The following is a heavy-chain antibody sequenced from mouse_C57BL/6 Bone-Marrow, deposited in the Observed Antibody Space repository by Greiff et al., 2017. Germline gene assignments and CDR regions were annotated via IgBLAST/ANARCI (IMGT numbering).Heavy chain of an antibody. J-gene: IGHJ4*01. D-gene: IGHD1-1*01. CDR3: ARSGFITTVVAPYYCAMDY. V-gene: IGHV1-64*01. CDR2: IHPNSGST. Sequence: QVQLMQPGAELVKPGASVKLSCKASGYTFTSYWMNWVKQRPGQGLEWIGMIHPNSGSTNYNEKFKSKATLTVDKSSSTAYMQLSSLTSEDSAVYYCARSGFITTVVAPYYCAMDYWGQGTSVTVAS. CDR1: GYTFTSYW.